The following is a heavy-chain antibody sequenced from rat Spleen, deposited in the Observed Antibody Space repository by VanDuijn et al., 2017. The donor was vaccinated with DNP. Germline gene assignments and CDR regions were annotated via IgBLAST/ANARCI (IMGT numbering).Heavy chain of an antibody. Sequence: EVLLVESDGGLVQPGRSLKLSCAVSGFTFSDYYMAWVRQAPAKGLEWVATISYDGSSTWYRDSVKGRFTISRDNAKSTLYRQMDSLRSEDTATYYCARHEATEGIDFDYWGQGVMVTVSS. CDR3: ARHEATEGIDFDY. D-gene: IGHD1-11*01. J-gene: IGHJ2*01. CDR1: GFTFSDYY. CDR2: ISYDGSST. V-gene: IGHV5-29*01.